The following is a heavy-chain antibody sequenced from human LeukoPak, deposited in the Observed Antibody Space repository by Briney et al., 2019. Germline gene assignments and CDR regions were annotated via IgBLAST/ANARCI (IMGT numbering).Heavy chain of an antibody. CDR2: INGDGRTT. D-gene: IGHD6-13*01. CDR1: GFTFSGNW. CDR3: AKGQQLGSDAFDI. Sequence: QPGGSLRLSCEASGFTFSGNWMHWVRQAPGKGLVWVSRINGDGRTTYYADSVKGRFTISRDNAKNTVYLQMNSLRAEDTAVYYCAKGQQLGSDAFDIWGQGTMVTVSS. J-gene: IGHJ3*02. V-gene: IGHV3-74*01.